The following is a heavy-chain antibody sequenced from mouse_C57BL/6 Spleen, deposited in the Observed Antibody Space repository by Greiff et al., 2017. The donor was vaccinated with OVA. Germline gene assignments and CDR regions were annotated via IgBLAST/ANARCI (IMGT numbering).Heavy chain of an antibody. D-gene: IGHD1-1*01. Sequence: LVESGPELVKPGASVKISCKASGYSFTDYNMNWVKQSNGKSLEWIGVINPNYGTTSYNQKFKGKATLTVDQSSSTAYMQLNSLTSEDSAVYYCARGGYYYGSSTFDYWGQGTTLTVSS. J-gene: IGHJ2*01. CDR3: ARGGYYYGSSTFDY. CDR2: INPNYGTT. V-gene: IGHV1-39*01. CDR1: GYSFTDYN.